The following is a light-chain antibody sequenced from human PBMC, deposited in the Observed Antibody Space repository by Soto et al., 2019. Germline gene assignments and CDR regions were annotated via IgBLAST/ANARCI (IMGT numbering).Light chain of an antibody. CDR3: QQYKTYPT. Sequence: DIQMTQYPSSLSAAVGDRVTITCRASQDIGNWLAWYQKKPEKAPKSLIYGASRLQSEVPTRFSGSGSGTDFTLTISSLQPEDFATYYCQQYKTYPTFGGGTKVEIK. CDR2: GAS. J-gene: IGKJ4*01. CDR1: QDIGNW. V-gene: IGKV1D-16*01.